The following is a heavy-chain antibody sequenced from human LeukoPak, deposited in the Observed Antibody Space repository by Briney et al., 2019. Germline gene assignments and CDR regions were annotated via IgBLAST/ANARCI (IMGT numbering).Heavy chain of an antibody. J-gene: IGHJ6*02. D-gene: IGHD3-3*01. CDR1: GGSISSYH. V-gene: IGHV4-59*01. CDR2: IYYTGST. Sequence: SETLSLTCTVSGGSISSYHWSWSRQPPGKGLEWIGHIYYTGSTNYNPSLKSRVTISLDTSKNQFSLKLSSVTAADTAVYYCTRSLGVVIHGGMDVWGQGTTVTVSS. CDR3: TRSLGVVIHGGMDV.